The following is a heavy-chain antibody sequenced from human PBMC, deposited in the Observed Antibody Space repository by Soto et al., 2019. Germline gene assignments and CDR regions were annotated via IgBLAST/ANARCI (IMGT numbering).Heavy chain of an antibody. D-gene: IGHD2-21*02. J-gene: IGHJ2*01. V-gene: IGHV3-23*01. CDR3: AKKLYAYCGGDRYSPWYLDL. CDR2: ISGSGGST. Sequence: GGPLRLSCPAAVFTFSSYARTWVRQAPGKGLEWVAAISGSGGSTYYADSVKGRFAISRDNSKNTLYLHMNSLRAEDTAVYYCAKKLYAYCGGDRYSPWYLDLWGRGTLVTVSS. CDR1: VFTFSSYA.